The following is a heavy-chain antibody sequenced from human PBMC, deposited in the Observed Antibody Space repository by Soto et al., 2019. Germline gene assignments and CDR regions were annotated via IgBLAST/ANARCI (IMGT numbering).Heavy chain of an antibody. V-gene: IGHV4-34*01. CDR1: GGSFSGYY. Sequence: SETLSLTCAVYGGSFSGYYWSWIRQPPGKGLEWIGEINHSGSTNYNPSLKSRVTISIDTSKTQFSLKLSSVTAADTAVYYCARGPYYYDSSAYYYALAFDIWGQGTLVTVSS. D-gene: IGHD3-22*01. J-gene: IGHJ3*02. CDR2: INHSGST. CDR3: ARGPYYYDSSAYYYALAFDI.